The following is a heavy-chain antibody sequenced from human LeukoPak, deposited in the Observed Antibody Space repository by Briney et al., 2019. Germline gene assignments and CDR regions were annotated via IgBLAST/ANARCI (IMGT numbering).Heavy chain of an antibody. CDR3: VKPYYYSSGSLN. Sequence: GGSLRLSCAASGFTFSNYNMNWVRQAPGKGLEWVSSISSSTSYKNYADSVKGRFTISRDNAKNSLYLQMNSLRAEDTAVYYCVKPYYYSSGSLNWGQGTLVTVSS. CDR2: ISSSTSYK. CDR1: GFTFSNYN. J-gene: IGHJ4*02. D-gene: IGHD3-10*01. V-gene: IGHV3-21*01.